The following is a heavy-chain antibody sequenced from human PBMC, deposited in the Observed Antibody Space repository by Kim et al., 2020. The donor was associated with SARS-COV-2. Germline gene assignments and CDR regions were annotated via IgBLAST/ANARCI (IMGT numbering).Heavy chain of an antibody. J-gene: IGHJ4*02. CDR3: AQSSNYSYYFDY. Sequence: NNNPSLKSRVTISGDTAKNQFSLRLSSVTAADTAVYYCAQSSNYSYYFDYWGQGTLVTVSS. D-gene: IGHD3-10*01. V-gene: IGHV4-34*01.